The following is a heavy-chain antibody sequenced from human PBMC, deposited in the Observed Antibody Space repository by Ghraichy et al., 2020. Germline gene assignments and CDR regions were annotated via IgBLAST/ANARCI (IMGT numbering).Heavy chain of an antibody. D-gene: IGHD4-23*01. J-gene: IGHJ6*02. CDR3: ARASTVVRFYYYDGMDV. CDR2: ISSGSKAI. V-gene: IGHV3-48*02. CDR1: GFTFSSYN. Sequence: VGSLRLSCVGSGFTFSSYNMNWVRQSPGKGLEWVSYISSGSKAIFYADSVKGRFTISRDNAQNSLYLQMNGLRDEDTAVYYCARASTVVRFYYYDGMDVWGQGTTVTVSS.